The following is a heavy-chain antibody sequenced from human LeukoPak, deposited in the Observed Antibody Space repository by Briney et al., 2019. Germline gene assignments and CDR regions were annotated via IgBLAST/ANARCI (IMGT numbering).Heavy chain of an antibody. CDR3: ICRPLRGPTVTDDEY. CDR1: GFIFSNFW. CDR2: IKQDGSDK. J-gene: IGHJ4*02. V-gene: IGHV3-7*03. D-gene: IGHD4-17*01. Sequence: GGSLRLSCAASGFIFSNFWMSWVRQASGKGLEWVANIKQDGSDKYSVDSVKGRFTISRDNAKNSLYLQMNSLKTEDTAVYYCICRPLRGPTVTDDEYWGQGTLVTVSS.